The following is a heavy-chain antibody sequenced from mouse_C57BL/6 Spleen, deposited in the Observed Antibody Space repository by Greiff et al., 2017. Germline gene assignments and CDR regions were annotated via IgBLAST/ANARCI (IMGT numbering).Heavy chain of an antibody. Sequence: QVQLKQSGAELVRPGTSVKMSCKASGYTFTNYWIGWAKQRPGHGLEWIGDIYPGGGYTNYNEKFKGKATLTADKSSSTAYMQFSSLTSEDSAIYYCARAHYYGSSDYAMDYWGQGTSVTVSS. V-gene: IGHV1-63*01. J-gene: IGHJ4*01. CDR2: IYPGGGYT. CDR1: GYTFTNYW. D-gene: IGHD1-1*01. CDR3: ARAHYYGSSDYAMDY.